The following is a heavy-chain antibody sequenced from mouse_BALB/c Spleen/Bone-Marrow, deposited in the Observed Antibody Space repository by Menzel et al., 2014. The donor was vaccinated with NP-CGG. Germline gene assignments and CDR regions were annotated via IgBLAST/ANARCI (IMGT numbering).Heavy chain of an antibody. V-gene: IGHV14-3*02. D-gene: IGHD2-14*01. Sequence: VQLQQSGAELVKPGASVKLSCTASGFNIKDTYMYWVKQRPEQGLEWIGRIDPANGNTKYDPKFQGKATITADTSSNTAYLQLSSLTSEDTAVYYCANYRYGWYFDVWGAGTTVTVSS. CDR1: GFNIKDTY. CDR2: IDPANGNT. J-gene: IGHJ1*01. CDR3: ANYRYGWYFDV.